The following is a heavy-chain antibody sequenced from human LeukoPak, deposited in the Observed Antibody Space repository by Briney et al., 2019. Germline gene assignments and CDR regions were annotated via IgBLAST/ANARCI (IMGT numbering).Heavy chain of an antibody. CDR1: GFTLSDHY. V-gene: IGHV3-11*01. Sequence: GGSLRLSCAASGFTLSDHYLTWIRQAPGKGLEWVSYITSRGSTIYHADSVKGRFTISRDNAKNSLYLQMNSLRAEDTAVYYCARWLRGIADEDGVDVWGQGTTVTVSS. CDR2: ITSRGSTI. D-gene: IGHD6-13*01. CDR3: ARWLRGIADEDGVDV. J-gene: IGHJ6*02.